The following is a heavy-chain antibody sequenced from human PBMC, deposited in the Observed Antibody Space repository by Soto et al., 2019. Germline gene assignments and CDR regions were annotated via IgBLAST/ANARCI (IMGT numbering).Heavy chain of an antibody. J-gene: IGHJ6*02. CDR3: AREGGILYYYGMDV. CDR1: GFTFSSYA. Sequence: QVQLVESGGGVVQPGRSLRLSCAASGFTFSSYAMHWVRQAPGKGLEWVAVISYDGSNKYYADSVKGRFTISRDNSKNTLYLQRNSLRAEDTAVYYCAREGGILYYYGMDVWGQGTTVTVSS. D-gene: IGHD1-20*01. V-gene: IGHV3-30-3*01. CDR2: ISYDGSNK.